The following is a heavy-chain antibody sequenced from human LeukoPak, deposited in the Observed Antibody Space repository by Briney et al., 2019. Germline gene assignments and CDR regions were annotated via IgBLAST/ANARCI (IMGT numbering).Heavy chain of an antibody. CDR1: GGSFSGYY. CDR3: ARVYYYYYYMDV. CDR2: IYYRGST. J-gene: IGHJ6*03. V-gene: IGHV4-34*01. Sequence: SETLSLTCAVYGGSFSGYYWSWIRQPPGKGLEWFGSIYYRGSTFYNPSLKSRVTISLDTSKNQFSLKLSSVTAADTAVYYCARVYYYYYYMDVWGKGTTVTISS.